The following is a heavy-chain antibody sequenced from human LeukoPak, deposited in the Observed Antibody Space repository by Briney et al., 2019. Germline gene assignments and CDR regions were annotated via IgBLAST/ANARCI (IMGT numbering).Heavy chain of an antibody. Sequence: GASVKVSCKASGGTFSSYAISWVRQAPGQGLEWMGGIIPIFGTANYAQKFQGRVTITADESTSTAYMELSSLRSEDTAVYYCARGADIVVVPAAIKPGYWFDPWGQGTLVTVSS. V-gene: IGHV1-69*13. CDR2: IIPIFGTA. D-gene: IGHD2-2*02. CDR1: GGTFSSYA. J-gene: IGHJ5*02. CDR3: ARGADIVVVPAAIKPGYWFDP.